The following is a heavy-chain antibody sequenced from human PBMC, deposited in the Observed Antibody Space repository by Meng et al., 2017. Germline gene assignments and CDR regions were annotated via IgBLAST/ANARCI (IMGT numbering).Heavy chain of an antibody. CDR3: ASAGDDAFDI. V-gene: IGHV3-53*04. D-gene: IGHD2-21*01. Sequence: GESLKISCAASGFTVSSNYMSWVRQAPGKGLEWVSVIYSGGSTYYADSVKGRFTISRHNSKNTLYLQMNSLRAKDTAVYYCASAGDDAFDIWGQGTMVTVSS. CDR1: GFTVSSNY. J-gene: IGHJ3*02. CDR2: IYSGGST.